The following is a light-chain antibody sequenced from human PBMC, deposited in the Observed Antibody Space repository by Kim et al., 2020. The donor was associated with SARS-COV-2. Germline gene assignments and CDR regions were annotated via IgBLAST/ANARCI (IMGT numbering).Light chain of an antibody. J-gene: IGKJ2*01. CDR3: QQYGTSPYT. Sequence: EIVLTQSPGTLSLSPGDRAILSCKASQSVSRTSLAWYQQQPGQAPSLLIFEASNRAAGVSGRFSASGSGTDFTLTITSLEPEDVAVYYCQQYGTSPYTFGQGTKLEI. CDR1: QSVSRTS. CDR2: EAS. V-gene: IGKV3-20*01.